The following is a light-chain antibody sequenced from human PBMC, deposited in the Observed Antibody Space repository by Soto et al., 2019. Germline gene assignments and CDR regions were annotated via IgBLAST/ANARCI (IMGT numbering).Light chain of an antibody. Sequence: DIKTTQSPSTLSAPVADRVTIPCRASQSISSWLAWYQQKPGKAPKLLIYKASSLESGVPSRFSGSGSGTEFTLTINSLQADEFATDYCQQHNSFSMTFGQGARLEIK. V-gene: IGKV1-5*03. CDR2: KAS. J-gene: IGKJ5*01. CDR1: QSISSW. CDR3: QQHNSFSMT.